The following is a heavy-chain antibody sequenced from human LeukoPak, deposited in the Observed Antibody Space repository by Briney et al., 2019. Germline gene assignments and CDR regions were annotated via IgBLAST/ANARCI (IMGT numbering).Heavy chain of an antibody. D-gene: IGHD6-13*01. CDR2: ISHSGRTI. V-gene: IGHV3-48*03. Sequence: GGSLRLSCAASGFTFSNYELNWVRQAPGKGLEWVSYISHSGRTIYSADSVKGRFIISRDNAKNSLYLQMNSLRAEDTAVYYCARGVGSSWPGWFDPWGQGTLVTVSS. CDR1: GFTFSNYE. CDR3: ARGVGSSWPGWFDP. J-gene: IGHJ5*02.